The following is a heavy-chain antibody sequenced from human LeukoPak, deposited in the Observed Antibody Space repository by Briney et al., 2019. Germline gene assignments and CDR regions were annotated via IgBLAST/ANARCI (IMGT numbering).Heavy chain of an antibody. CDR2: IYPDESDT. D-gene: IGHD3-10*01. CDR1: GYSFYTYW. Sequence: GESLKISCKGSGYSFYTYWIAWVRQMPGKGLEWMGIIYPDESDTRYSPSFQGQVTISADKSIDTAYLQWRSLRASDTGMYYCVRQSLGEFKYWGQGTLVTVSS. CDR3: VRQSLGEFKY. V-gene: IGHV5-51*01. J-gene: IGHJ4*02.